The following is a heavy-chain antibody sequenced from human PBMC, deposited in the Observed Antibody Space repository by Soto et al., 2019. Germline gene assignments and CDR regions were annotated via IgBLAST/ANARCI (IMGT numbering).Heavy chain of an antibody. J-gene: IGHJ5*02. CDR1: GGSISSGGYS. D-gene: IGHD2-15*01. CDR2: IYHSGST. Sequence: SETLSLTCAVSGGSISSGGYSRSWIRQPPGKGLEWIGYIYHSGSTYYNPSLKSRVTISVDRSKNQFSLKLSSVTAADTAVYYCATLPPRIVVVKTELPTWGQGILVTVS. V-gene: IGHV4-30-2*01. CDR3: ATLPPRIVVVKTELPT.